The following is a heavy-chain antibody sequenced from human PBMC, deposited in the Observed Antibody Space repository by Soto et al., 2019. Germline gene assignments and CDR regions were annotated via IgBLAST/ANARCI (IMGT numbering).Heavy chain of an antibody. J-gene: IGHJ3*02. CDR2: ISYDGTNK. V-gene: IGHV3-30-3*01. CDR3: ARSQLPDAPDGSDI. Sequence: PGGSLRLSCAASGFSFSISPMHWVRQAPGKGPEWVALISYDGTNKFYADSVKGRFTISRDNSKSTLYLQVDSLRPEDAAVYYCARSQLPDAPDGSDIWGQGTMVTVSS. CDR1: GFSFSISP. D-gene: IGHD2-2*01.